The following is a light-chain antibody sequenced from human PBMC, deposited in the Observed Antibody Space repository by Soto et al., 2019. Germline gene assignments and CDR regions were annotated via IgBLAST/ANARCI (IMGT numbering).Light chain of an antibody. V-gene: IGLV2-14*01. Sequence: QSVLTQPASVSGSPGQSITISCTGTSSDVGYYNYVSWYQQHPGKAPKLMIYDVSDRPSGVSNRFSGSKSGNTASLTISGLQAEDEADYYCSSYTSSSTRVFGTGTKLTVL. CDR1: SSDVGYYNY. CDR3: SSYTSSSTRV. CDR2: DVS. J-gene: IGLJ1*01.